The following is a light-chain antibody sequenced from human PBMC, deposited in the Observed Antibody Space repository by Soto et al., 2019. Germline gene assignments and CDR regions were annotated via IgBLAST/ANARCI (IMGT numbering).Light chain of an antibody. CDR1: SSNIGSNT. CDR3: AAWDDSLNGRV. J-gene: IGLJ2*01. Sequence: VLTQPPSASGTPGQRVTISCSGSSSNIGSNTVNWYQQLPGTAPKLLIYSNNQRPSGVPDRFSGSKSGTSASLAISGLQSEDEADYYCAAWDDSLNGRVFGVGTKVTVL. CDR2: SNN. V-gene: IGLV1-44*01.